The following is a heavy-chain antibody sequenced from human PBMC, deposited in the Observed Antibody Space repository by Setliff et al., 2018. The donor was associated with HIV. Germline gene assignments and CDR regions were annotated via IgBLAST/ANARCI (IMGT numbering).Heavy chain of an antibody. CDR3: ARGLDIVLMVYAIPDAFDI. Sequence: PSETLSLTCAVSGYSISSGYYWGWIRQPPGKGLEWIGSIYHSGSTYYNPSLKSRVTISVDTSKNQFSLKLSSVTAADTAVYHCARGLDIVLMVYAIPDAFDIWGQGTMVTVSS. CDR1: GYSISSGYY. J-gene: IGHJ3*02. D-gene: IGHD2-8*01. V-gene: IGHV4-38-2*01. CDR2: IYHSGST.